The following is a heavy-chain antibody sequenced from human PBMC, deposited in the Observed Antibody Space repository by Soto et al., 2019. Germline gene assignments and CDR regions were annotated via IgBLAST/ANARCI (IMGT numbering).Heavy chain of an antibody. D-gene: IGHD4-17*01. CDR2: VSIGGST. CDR1: GFTFSSYA. Sequence: GESLKISCAASGFTFSSYAMGWVRQGPGKGLEWVAVVSIGGSTHYADSVRGRFTISRDNSKNTLSLQMNSLTAEDTAVYFCAKRRGAGEHFDYWGQGALVTVSS. J-gene: IGHJ4*02. V-gene: IGHV3-23*01. CDR3: AKRRGAGEHFDY.